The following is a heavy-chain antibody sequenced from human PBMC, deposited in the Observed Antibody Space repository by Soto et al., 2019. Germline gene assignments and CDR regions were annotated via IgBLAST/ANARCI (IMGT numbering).Heavy chain of an antibody. CDR2: SSYDGGKE. Sequence: QVQLVESGGGVVLPGRSLRVSCAASGFTFSTYDMHWVRQAPGKGLEWVAFSSYDGGKEFYADSVKARFTISRDKSQNTMYLEMNNLRHDDTAVYWCARVAKTTLFRVVVSPSFDPLGKGTLVTVSS. V-gene: IGHV3-30*03. CDR3: ARVAKTTLFRVVVSPSFDP. CDR1: GFTFSTYD. D-gene: IGHD3-3*01. J-gene: IGHJ5*02.